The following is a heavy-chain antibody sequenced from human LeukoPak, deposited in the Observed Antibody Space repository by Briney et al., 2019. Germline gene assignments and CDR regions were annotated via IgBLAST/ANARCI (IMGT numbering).Heavy chain of an antibody. V-gene: IGHV4-59*01. D-gene: IGHD1-26*01. CDR2: IYYSGSA. CDR1: GGSMRSNY. CDR3: VKDNGRWFDP. Sequence: SETLSLTCTVSGGSMRSNYWSLTRQPPGKGLEWIGNIYYSGSANYNPSLKSRVTISIDPSKNQFSLKLSSVTAADTAIYYCVKDNGRWFDPWGQGTLVIVSS. J-gene: IGHJ5*02.